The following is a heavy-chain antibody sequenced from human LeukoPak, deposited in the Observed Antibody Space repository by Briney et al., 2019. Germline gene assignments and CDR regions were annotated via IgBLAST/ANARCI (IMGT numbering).Heavy chain of an antibody. CDR3: AKAAVPGTKYYFDS. J-gene: IGHJ4*02. V-gene: IGHV3-23*01. Sequence: GGSLRLSCVASGFTFSSYAKGWVRQAPGKGLEWVSSISGSGSSTYYADSVKGRFTISRDSSKDTLYLQMNTLRAEDTALYYCAKAAVPGTKYYFDSWGQGTLVTVSS. CDR1: GFTFSSYA. D-gene: IGHD2-8*01. CDR2: ISGSGSST.